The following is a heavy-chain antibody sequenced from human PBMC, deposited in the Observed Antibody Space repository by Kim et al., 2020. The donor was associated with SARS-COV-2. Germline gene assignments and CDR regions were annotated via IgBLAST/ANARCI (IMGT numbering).Heavy chain of an antibody. CDR3: PSSSSWIFRP. V-gene: IGHV4-39*01. Sequence: SETLSLTCTVSGGSISSSSYYWGWIRQPPGKGLEWIGSIYYSGSTYYNPSLKSRVTISVDTSKNQFSLKLRSVTAADTAVYYCPSSSSWIFRPWGQGTLV. CDR2: IYYSGST. D-gene: IGHD2-2*03. J-gene: IGHJ5*02. CDR1: GGSISSSSYY.